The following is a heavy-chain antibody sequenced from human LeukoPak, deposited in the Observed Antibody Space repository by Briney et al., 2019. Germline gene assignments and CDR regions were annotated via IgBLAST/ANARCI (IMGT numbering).Heavy chain of an antibody. V-gene: IGHV3-53*05. D-gene: IGHD3-10*01. CDR1: GFTVSSNY. J-gene: IGHJ4*02. Sequence: GGSLRLSCAASGFTVSSNYMSWVRQAPGKGLEWVSVIYSGGSTYYADSVKGRFTISGDNSKNTLYLQMNSLRAEDTAVYYCAKVRRGFGELLDYWGQGTLVTVSS. CDR2: IYSGGST. CDR3: AKVRRGFGELLDY.